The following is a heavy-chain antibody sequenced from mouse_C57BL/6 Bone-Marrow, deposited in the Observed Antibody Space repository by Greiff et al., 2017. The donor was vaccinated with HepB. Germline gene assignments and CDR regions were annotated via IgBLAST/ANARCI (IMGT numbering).Heavy chain of an antibody. CDR1: GFTFSDYY. D-gene: IGHD2-4*01. Sequence: VQGVESGGGLVQPGGSLKLSCAASGFTFSDYYMYWVRQTPEKRLEWVAYISNGGGSTYYPDPVKGRFTISRDNAKNTLYLQMSRLKSEDTAMYYCARYYDYDGWYFDVWGTGTTVTVSS. J-gene: IGHJ1*03. CDR3: ARYYDYDGWYFDV. V-gene: IGHV5-12*01. CDR2: ISNGGGST.